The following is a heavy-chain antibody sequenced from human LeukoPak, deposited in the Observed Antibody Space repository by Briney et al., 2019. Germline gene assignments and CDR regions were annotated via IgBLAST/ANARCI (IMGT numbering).Heavy chain of an antibody. CDR2: ISSRSSYI. J-gene: IGHJ5*02. CDR1: GFTFSSYS. Sequence: GGSLRLSCAASGFTFSSYSMNWVRQAPGKGLEWVSSISSRSSYIYYADSVKGRFTISRDNAKNSLYLQMNSLRAEDTAVYYCARDLKAPSYYDFWSGYYKESVHGPNWFDPWGQGTLVTVSS. V-gene: IGHV3-21*01. D-gene: IGHD3-3*01. CDR3: ARDLKAPSYYDFWSGYYKESVHGPNWFDP.